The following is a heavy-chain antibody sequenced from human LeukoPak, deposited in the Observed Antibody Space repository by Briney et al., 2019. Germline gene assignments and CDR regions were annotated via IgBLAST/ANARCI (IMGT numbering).Heavy chain of an antibody. CDR2: ITRGGSST. Sequence: GGSLRLSRAASGFSFNSYAMSWVRQAPGKGLEWVSTITRGGSSTFYADSVKGRFTISRDNSKNTLYLQMNSLRAEDTAVFYCTRDHPDCRGASCLLFDYWGQGPLVTVSS. V-gene: IGHV3-23*01. CDR3: TRDHPDCRGASCLLFDY. CDR1: GFSFNSYA. J-gene: IGHJ4*02. D-gene: IGHD2-15*01.